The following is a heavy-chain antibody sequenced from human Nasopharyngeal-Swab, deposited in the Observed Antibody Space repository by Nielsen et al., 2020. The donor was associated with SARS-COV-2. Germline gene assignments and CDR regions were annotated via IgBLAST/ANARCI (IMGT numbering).Heavy chain of an antibody. CDR1: GFTFSSFG. J-gene: IGHJ4*02. Sequence: GESLKISCAASGFTFSSFGMHWVRQAPGKGLEWVAVMSNDGNYKYYADSVKGRFTISRDNSKNTLYLQMNSLRAEDTAVYYCATHNDYRFENWGQGTLVSVSS. V-gene: IGHV3-30*03. CDR3: ATHNDYRFEN. CDR2: MSNDGNYK. D-gene: IGHD4-11*01.